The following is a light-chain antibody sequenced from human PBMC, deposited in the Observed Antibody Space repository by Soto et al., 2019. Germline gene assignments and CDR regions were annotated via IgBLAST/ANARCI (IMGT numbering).Light chain of an antibody. CDR1: QSVTSTY. CDR2: GAS. V-gene: IGKV3-20*01. Sequence: EIVLTQSPGTLSLSPGERATLSCRASQSVTSTYLGWYQEKPCQARSLLIYGASSRATGIPDRFSGSGSGTDFTLTISRLAPEDFAGYYCQQYVSPPITFGQGTRLEIK. J-gene: IGKJ5*01. CDR3: QQYVSPPIT.